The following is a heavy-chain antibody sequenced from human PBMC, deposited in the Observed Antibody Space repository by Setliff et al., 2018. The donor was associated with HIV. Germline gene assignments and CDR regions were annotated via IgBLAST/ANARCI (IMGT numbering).Heavy chain of an antibody. V-gene: IGHV4-4*07. CDR2: IYSSGNT. J-gene: IGHJ4*02. D-gene: IGHD1-26*01. Sequence: TLSLTCTVSGGSIVSYYWTWIRQPAGKGLEWMGRIYSSGNTEYNPSLKGRVTMSVDTSENQFSLRLASVTAADTAVYYCARDVGGVHMATNFDFWGQGTLVTVSS. CDR3: ARDVGGVHMATNFDF. CDR1: GGSIVSYY.